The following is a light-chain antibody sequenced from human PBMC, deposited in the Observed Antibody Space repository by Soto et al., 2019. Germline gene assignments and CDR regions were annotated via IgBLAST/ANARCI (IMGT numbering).Light chain of an antibody. J-gene: IGKJ3*01. CDR1: QDIRNS. CDR2: DAS. V-gene: IGKV1-33*01. Sequence: DLQMTQSPSSLSASVGDRVTITCQASQDIRNSLNWYQQKPGKAPKLLIYDASNLETGVPSRFSGSGSGTDFSFTISSLQPEDIATYYCQQYENLPFTFGPGTKVEIK. CDR3: QQYENLPFT.